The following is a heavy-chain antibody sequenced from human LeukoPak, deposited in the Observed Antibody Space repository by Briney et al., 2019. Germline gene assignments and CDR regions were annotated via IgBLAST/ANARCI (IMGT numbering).Heavy chain of an antibody. V-gene: IGHV4-34*01. Sequence: SETLSLTCAVYGGSFSGYYWGWIRQPPGKGLEWIGEINHSGSTNYNPSLKSRVTISVDTSKNQFSLKLSSVTAADTAVYYCARRRPLYYGSGSYSREFDYWGQGTLVTVSS. D-gene: IGHD3-10*01. J-gene: IGHJ4*02. CDR3: ARRRPLYYGSGSYSREFDY. CDR1: GGSFSGYY. CDR2: INHSGST.